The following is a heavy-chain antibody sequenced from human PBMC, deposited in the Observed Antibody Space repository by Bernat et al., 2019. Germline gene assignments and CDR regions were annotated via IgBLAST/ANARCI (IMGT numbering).Heavy chain of an antibody. Sequence: EVQLVESGGGVVQPGGSLRLSCAASGFTFSSYAMSWVRQAPGKGLEWVSAISGSGGSTYYADSVKGRFTISRDNSKNTLYLQMNSLRAEDTAVYYCAKEDYYDSSGYYYYFDYWGQGTLVTVSS. V-gene: IGHV3-23*04. CDR2: ISGSGGST. CDR1: GFTFSSYA. CDR3: AKEDYYDSSGYYYYFDY. D-gene: IGHD3-22*01. J-gene: IGHJ4*02.